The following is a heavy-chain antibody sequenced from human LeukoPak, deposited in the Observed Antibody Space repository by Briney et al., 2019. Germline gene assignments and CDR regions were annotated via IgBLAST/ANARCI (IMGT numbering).Heavy chain of an antibody. V-gene: IGHV4-59*08. J-gene: IGHJ3*02. Sequence: SETLSLTCTVSGGSISSYYWSWIRQPPGKGLEWIGYIYYSGSTNYNPSLKSRVTISVDTSKNQFSLKLSSVTAADTAVYYCARGGVKRRAFDIWGQGTMVTVSS. CDR1: GGSISSYY. CDR2: IYYSGST. CDR3: ARGGVKRRAFDI. D-gene: IGHD3-16*01.